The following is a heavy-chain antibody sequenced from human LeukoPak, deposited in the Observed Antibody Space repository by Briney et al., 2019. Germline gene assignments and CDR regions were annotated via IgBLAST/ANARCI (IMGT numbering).Heavy chain of an antibody. CDR1: GLTFSRIG. D-gene: IGHD2-2*01. CDR2: IQFDGRTI. CDR3: AKESGTTRIGGLDV. J-gene: IGHJ6*02. Sequence: GGSLRLSCVASGLTFSRIGMHWVRQAPGEGLDWVAFIQFDGRTIHYADSVKGRFTTSRDNSKNTLYLQMNSLRAEDTAVYYRAKESGTTRIGGLDVRGQGTTVIVSS. V-gene: IGHV3-30*02.